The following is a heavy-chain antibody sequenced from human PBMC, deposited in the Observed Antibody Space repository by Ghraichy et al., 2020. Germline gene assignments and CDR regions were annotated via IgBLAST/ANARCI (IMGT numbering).Heavy chain of an antibody. Sequence: SETLSLTCTVSGGSISSSSYYWGWIRQPPGKGLEWIGSIYYSGSTYYNPSLKSRVTISVDTSKNQFSLKLSSVTAADTAVYYCARENYYGSGSPHEFDYWGQGTLVTVSS. D-gene: IGHD3-10*01. J-gene: IGHJ4*02. V-gene: IGHV4-39*07. CDR3: ARENYYGSGSPHEFDY. CDR1: GGSISSSSYY. CDR2: IYYSGST.